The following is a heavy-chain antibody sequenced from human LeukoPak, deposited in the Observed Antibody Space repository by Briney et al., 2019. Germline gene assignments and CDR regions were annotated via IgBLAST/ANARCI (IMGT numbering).Heavy chain of an antibody. CDR2: IDTANGNT. CDR3: ARPGASSQGNWFAS. V-gene: IGHV1-3*04. Sequence: ASVKVSCKASGYTFTNHAIHWVRQAPGQGIGWMGWIDTANGNTKYLQKFQGRVTITRDTSARLVYMELSSLRFEDTALYYCARPGASSQGNWFASRGQGSLVTVSS. CDR1: GYTFTNHA. J-gene: IGHJ5*01. D-gene: IGHD6-13*01.